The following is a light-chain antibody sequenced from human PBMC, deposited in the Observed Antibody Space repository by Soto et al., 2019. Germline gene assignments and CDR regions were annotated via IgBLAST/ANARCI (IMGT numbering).Light chain of an antibody. Sequence: QSALTQPASVSGSPGQSISISCTGTNTDVGGHHYVSWYQQHPGKAPKLVIYDVSKRPSGVPDRFSGSKSGNTASLTISGLQAEDEADYYCCSYAGTYVVFGGGTKLTVL. CDR1: NTDVGGHHY. V-gene: IGLV2-11*01. J-gene: IGLJ2*01. CDR3: CSYAGTYVV. CDR2: DVS.